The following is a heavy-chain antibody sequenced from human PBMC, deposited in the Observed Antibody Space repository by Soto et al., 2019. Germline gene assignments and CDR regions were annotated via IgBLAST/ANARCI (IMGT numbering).Heavy chain of an antibody. Sequence: SETLSLTCSVSGYSIRSGYYWGWVRQAPGKGLEWLGSVYHNGIMFHNPSFQSRVTISVDTSKNQFSLNLRSVTAADTAVYYCAALSFGELAFNYWGHGILLTVSS. J-gene: IGHJ4*01. CDR3: AALSFGELAFNY. V-gene: IGHV4-38-2*02. D-gene: IGHD3-10*01. CDR1: GYSIRSGYY. CDR2: VYHNGIM.